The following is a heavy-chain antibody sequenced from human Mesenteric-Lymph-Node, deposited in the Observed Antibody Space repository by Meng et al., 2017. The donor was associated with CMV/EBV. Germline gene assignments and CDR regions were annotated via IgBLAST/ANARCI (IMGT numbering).Heavy chain of an antibody. Sequence: GGSLRLSCAASGFTFSSYWMHWVRQAPGKGLVWFSRINSDGSSTSYADSVKGRFTISRDNAKNTLYLQMNRLRAEDTAVYYCARETRLEWLNWGQGTLVTVSS. V-gene: IGHV3-74*01. CDR2: INSDGSST. J-gene: IGHJ4*02. CDR1: GFTFSSYW. CDR3: ARETRLEWLN. D-gene: IGHD3-3*01.